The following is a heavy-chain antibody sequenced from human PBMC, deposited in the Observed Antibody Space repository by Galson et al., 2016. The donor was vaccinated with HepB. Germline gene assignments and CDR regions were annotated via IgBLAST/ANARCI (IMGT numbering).Heavy chain of an antibody. CDR2: MRGSGGTP. CDR3: AKAPSGWSYYFDY. CDR1: GLTFSSYG. Sequence: SLRLSCAASGLTFSSYGMSWVRQAPGKGLEWVSTMRGSGGTPYYADSVKGRFTISRDNSRNTVFLQMNSLTAEDTAVYYCAKAPSGWSYYFDYWGQGILVTVSS. J-gene: IGHJ4*02. V-gene: IGHV3-23*01. D-gene: IGHD6-19*01.